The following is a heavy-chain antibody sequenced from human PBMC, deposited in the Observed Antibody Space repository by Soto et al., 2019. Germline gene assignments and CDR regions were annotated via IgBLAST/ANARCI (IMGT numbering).Heavy chain of an antibody. V-gene: IGHV4-61*01. Sequence: SETLSLTCTVSGGSVSSGSYYWSWIRQPPGKGLEWVGYIYYSGSTNYNPSLKSRVTISVDTSKNQFSLKLSSVTAADTAVYYCARDRGSYSTHYYGMDVWGQGTTVTVSS. CDR1: GGSVSSGSYY. CDR3: ARDRGSYSTHYYGMDV. J-gene: IGHJ6*02. CDR2: IYYSGST. D-gene: IGHD4-4*01.